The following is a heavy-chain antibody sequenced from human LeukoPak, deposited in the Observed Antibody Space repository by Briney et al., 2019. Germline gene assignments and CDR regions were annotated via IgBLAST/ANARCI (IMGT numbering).Heavy chain of an antibody. CDR3: ARADFDWLLPFAY. J-gene: IGHJ4*02. CDR2: ISSSGSTI. Sequence: GGSLRLSCAASGFTFSDYYMSWIRQAPGKGLEWVSYISSSGSTIYYADSVKGRFTISRDNAKNSLYLQMNSLRAEDTAVYYCARADFDWLLPFAYWGQGTLVTVSS. CDR1: GFTFSDYY. D-gene: IGHD3-9*01. V-gene: IGHV3-11*04.